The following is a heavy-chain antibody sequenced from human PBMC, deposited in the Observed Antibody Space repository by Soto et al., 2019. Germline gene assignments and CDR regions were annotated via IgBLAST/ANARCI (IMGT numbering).Heavy chain of an antibody. Sequence: ASVKVSCKASGYTFTSYAMHWVRQAPGQRLEWMGWINAGNGNTKYSQKFQGRVTITRDTSASTAYMELSSLRSEDTAVYYRARDLGYCISTSCRNWFDPWGQGTLVTVSS. CDR1: GYTFTSYA. CDR3: ARDLGYCISTSCRNWFDP. CDR2: INAGNGNT. V-gene: IGHV1-3*01. J-gene: IGHJ5*02. D-gene: IGHD2-2*01.